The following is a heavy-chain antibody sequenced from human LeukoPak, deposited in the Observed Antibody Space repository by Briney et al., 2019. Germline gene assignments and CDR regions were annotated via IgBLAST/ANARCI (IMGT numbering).Heavy chain of an antibody. D-gene: IGHD3-10*01. J-gene: IGHJ4*02. CDR3: AREGGSYRPLDY. Sequence: SGTLSLTCGVSGGSVINTNWWTWVRQPPGKGLEWIGEVHLDGRTNYNPSLESRLTMSVDVSENQVSLKLTSVTAADTAVYYCAREGGSYRPLDYSGQGTLVTVSS. V-gene: IGHV4-4*02. CDR1: GGSVINTNW. CDR2: VHLDGRT.